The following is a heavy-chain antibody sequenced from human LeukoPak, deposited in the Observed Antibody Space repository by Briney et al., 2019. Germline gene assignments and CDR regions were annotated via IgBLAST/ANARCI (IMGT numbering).Heavy chain of an antibody. J-gene: IGHJ4*02. D-gene: IGHD3-10*01. CDR3: TRDGSGSYYHPPFDY. CDR1: GFTFSDYA. V-gene: IGHV3-49*03. Sequence: GGSLRLSCTASGFTFSDYAMSWFRQAPGKGLEWVGFIRSKAYVGTTEYAASVKGRFTISRDDTKSIAYLQMNSLKTEDTTVYYCTRDGSGSYYHPPFDYWGRGTLVTVSS. CDR2: IRSKAYVGTT.